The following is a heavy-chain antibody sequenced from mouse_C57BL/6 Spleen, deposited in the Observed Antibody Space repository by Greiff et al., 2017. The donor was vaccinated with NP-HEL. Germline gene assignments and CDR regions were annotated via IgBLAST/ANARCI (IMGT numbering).Heavy chain of an antibody. J-gene: IGHJ4*01. V-gene: IGHV14-3*01. CDR3: ARSDAMDY. Sequence: VKQRPEQGLEWIGRIDPANGNTKYAPKFQGKATITADTSSNTAYLQLSSLTSEDTAIYYCARSDAMDYWGQGTSVTVSS. CDR2: IDPANGNT.